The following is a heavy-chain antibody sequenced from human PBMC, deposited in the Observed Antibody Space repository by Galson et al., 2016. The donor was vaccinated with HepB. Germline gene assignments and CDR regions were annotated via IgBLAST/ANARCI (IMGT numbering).Heavy chain of an antibody. V-gene: IGHV3-30*04. J-gene: IGHJ1*01. CDR1: GFTFSSHA. D-gene: IGHD2-15*01. CDR2: ISNGAKNK. CDR3: ARAAWSGSYCHVKEH. Sequence: SLRLSCAASGFTFSSHAMHWVRQAPGKGLEWVAVISNGAKNKDVADSVKGRFIISRDNSKNTLHLQMNTLTAEDTAVYYCARAAWSGSYCHVKEHWGRGTLVTVSS.